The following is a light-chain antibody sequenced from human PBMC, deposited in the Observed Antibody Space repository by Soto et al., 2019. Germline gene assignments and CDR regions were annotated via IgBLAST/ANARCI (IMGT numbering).Light chain of an antibody. J-gene: IGLJ2*01. CDR3: QSWDTSLSGSV. Sequence: QLVLTQPPSVSGAPGQRVTISCTGSSSNIGAGYDVHWYQQLPGTAPKVLIYGSTNRPSGVPDRFSGSKSGTSGSLAISGLQTEDEADYYCQSWDTSLSGSVFGGGTKLTVL. V-gene: IGLV1-40*01. CDR1: SSNIGAGYD. CDR2: GST.